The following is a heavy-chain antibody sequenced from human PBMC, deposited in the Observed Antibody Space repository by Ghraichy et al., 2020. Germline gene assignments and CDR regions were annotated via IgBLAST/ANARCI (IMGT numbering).Heavy chain of an antibody. V-gene: IGHV3-7*04. CDR2: IKQDGSEK. CDR3: ATDEGSGWYGRGMGNFDY. J-gene: IGHJ4*02. D-gene: IGHD6-19*01. Sequence: GGSLRLSCAASGFTFSSYWMSWVRQAPGKGLEWVANIKQDGSEKYYVDSVKGRFTISRDNAKNSLYLQMNSLRAEDTAVYYCATDEGSGWYGRGMGNFDYWGQGTLVTVSS. CDR1: GFTFSSYW.